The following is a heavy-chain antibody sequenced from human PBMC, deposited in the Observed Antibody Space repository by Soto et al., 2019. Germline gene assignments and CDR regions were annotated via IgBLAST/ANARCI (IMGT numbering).Heavy chain of an antibody. V-gene: IGHV3-23*01. CDR3: AKDSVVVVVAANPDAFDI. CDR1: GFTFSSYA. J-gene: IGHJ3*02. CDR2: ISGSGGST. Sequence: GGSLRLSCAASGFTFSSYAMSWVRQAPGKGLEWVSAISGSGGSTYYADSVKGRFTISRDNSKNTLYLQMNSLRAEDTAVYYCAKDSVVVVVAANPDAFDIWGQGTMVTVSS. D-gene: IGHD2-15*01.